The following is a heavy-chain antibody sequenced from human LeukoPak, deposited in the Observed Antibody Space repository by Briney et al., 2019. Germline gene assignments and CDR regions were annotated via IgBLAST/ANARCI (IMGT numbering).Heavy chain of an antibody. D-gene: IGHD3-22*01. Sequence: ASVPDSFLASGYTFIDYYMHSVRQAPGQRREGMGWINPNSGGTNYAQKFQGRVTMTRDTSISTAYMELSRLRSDDTAVYYCARDDQRITMIVALDYWGQGTLVTVSS. CDR1: GYTFIDYY. CDR2: INPNSGGT. CDR3: ARDDQRITMIVALDY. V-gene: IGHV1-2*02. J-gene: IGHJ4*02.